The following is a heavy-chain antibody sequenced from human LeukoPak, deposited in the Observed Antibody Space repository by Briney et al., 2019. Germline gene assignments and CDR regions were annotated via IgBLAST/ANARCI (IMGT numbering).Heavy chain of an antibody. CDR3: ARLRYYDFWSGYTDAFDI. J-gene: IGHJ3*02. V-gene: IGHV4-4*07. CDR1: GGSISSYY. D-gene: IGHD3-3*01. Sequence: PSETLSLTCTVSGGSISSYYWSWIRQPAGKGLEWIGRIYTSGSTNYNPSLKSRVTMSVDTSKNQFSLKLSSVTAADTAVYYCARLRYYDFWSGYTDAFDIWGQGTMVTVSS. CDR2: IYTSGST.